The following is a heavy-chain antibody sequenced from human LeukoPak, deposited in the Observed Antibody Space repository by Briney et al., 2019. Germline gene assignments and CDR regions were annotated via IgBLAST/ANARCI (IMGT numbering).Heavy chain of an antibody. CDR1: GGSISSGSYY. CDR3: ARSRGYCSSTSCYAEDYFDY. D-gene: IGHD2-2*01. Sequence: PSQTLSLTCTVSGGSISSGSYYWSWIRQPAGKGLEWIGRIYTSGSTNYNPSLKSRVTISVDTSKNQFSLKLSSVTAADTAVYYCARSRGYCSSTSCYAEDYFDYWGQGTLVTVSS. V-gene: IGHV4-61*02. CDR2: IYTSGST. J-gene: IGHJ4*02.